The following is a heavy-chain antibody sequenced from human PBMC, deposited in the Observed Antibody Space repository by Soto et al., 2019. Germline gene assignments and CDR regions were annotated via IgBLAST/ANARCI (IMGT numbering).Heavy chain of an antibody. CDR2: IYYSGST. CDR1: GGSISSGSYY. J-gene: IGHJ6*02. CDR3: AREISSVGMDV. Sequence: QVQLQESGPGLVKPTQTLSLTSTVSGGSISSGSYYWSWIRQHPGKGLEWIGYIYYSGSTYYNPSLKSRVTISVDTSKNQFSLKLSSVTAADTAVYYCAREISSVGMDVWGQGTTVTVSS. D-gene: IGHD6-25*01. V-gene: IGHV4-31*03.